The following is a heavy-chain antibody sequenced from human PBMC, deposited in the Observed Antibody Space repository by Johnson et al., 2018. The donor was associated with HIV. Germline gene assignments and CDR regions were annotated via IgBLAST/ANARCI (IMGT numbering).Heavy chain of an antibody. Sequence: VQLVESGGGLVKPGGSLRLSCAASGFTFSNAWMSWVRQAPGKGLEWVGRIKSKTDGGTTDYAAPMKGRFTISRDDSKNTLYLQMNSLRAEDTAVYYCAKDQWSSSWTNDAFDIWGQGTMVTVSS. V-gene: IGHV3-15*01. CDR3: AKDQWSSSWTNDAFDI. J-gene: IGHJ3*02. D-gene: IGHD6-13*01. CDR2: IKSKTDGGTT. CDR1: GFTFSNAW.